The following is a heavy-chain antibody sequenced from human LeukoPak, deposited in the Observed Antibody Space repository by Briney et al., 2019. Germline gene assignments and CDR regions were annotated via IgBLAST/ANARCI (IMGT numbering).Heavy chain of an antibody. Sequence: ASVKVSCKASGYTFTSYYMHWVRQAPGQGLEWMGIINPSGGSTSYAQKFQGRVTMTRDTSTSTVYMELSSLRSEDTAVYYCARDSGILWFGEGVRYGMDVWGQGTTVTVSS. V-gene: IGHV1-46*01. CDR3: ARDSGILWFGEGVRYGMDV. J-gene: IGHJ6*02. CDR1: GYTFTSYY. D-gene: IGHD3-10*01. CDR2: INPSGGST.